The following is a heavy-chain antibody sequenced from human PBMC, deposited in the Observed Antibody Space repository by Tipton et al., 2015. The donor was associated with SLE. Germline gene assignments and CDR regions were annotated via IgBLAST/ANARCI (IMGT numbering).Heavy chain of an antibody. CDR2: INHSGST. J-gene: IGHJ6*02. V-gene: IGHV4-34*01. D-gene: IGHD6-13*01. CDR3: ASRSIAAARGMDV. CDR1: GGSFSGYY. Sequence: TLSLTCAVYGGSFSGYYWSWIRQPPGKGLEWIGEINHSGSTNYNPSLKSRVTISVDTSKNQFSLKLSSVTAADTAVYYCASRSIAAARGMDVWGQGTTVTVSS.